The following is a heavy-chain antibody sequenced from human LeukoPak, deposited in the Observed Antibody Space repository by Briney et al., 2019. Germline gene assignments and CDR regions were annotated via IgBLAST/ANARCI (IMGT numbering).Heavy chain of an antibody. V-gene: IGHV4-59*01. D-gene: IGHD6-13*01. CDR1: GGSISTYY. CDR2: NYNRGTT. CDR3: ARERASAGPHFEH. J-gene: IGHJ4*02. Sequence: PSETLSLTCSVSGGSISTYYRSWIRQPPGKGLEWIGYNYNRGTTNYNPSLKSRVTISVDRSKNQFSLSLTSVTAADTAVYYCARERASAGPHFEHWGRGILVTVSS.